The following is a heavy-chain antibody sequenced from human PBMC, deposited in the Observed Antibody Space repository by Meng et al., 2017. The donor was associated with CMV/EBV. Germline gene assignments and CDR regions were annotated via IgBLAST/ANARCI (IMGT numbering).Heavy chain of an antibody. V-gene: IGHV3-30*04. D-gene: IGHD3-3*01. CDR3: ARDLGRFLEWSGALGGMDV. Sequence: GSLRLSCAASGFTFSSYAMHWVRQAPGKGLEWVAVISYDGSNKYYADSVKGRFTISRDNSKNTLYLQMNSLRAEDTAVYYCARDLGRFLEWSGALGGMDVWGQGTTVTVSS. CDR1: GFTFSSYA. CDR2: ISYDGSNK. J-gene: IGHJ6*02.